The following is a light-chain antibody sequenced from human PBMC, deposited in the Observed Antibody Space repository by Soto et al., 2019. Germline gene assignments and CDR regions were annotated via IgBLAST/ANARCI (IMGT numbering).Light chain of an antibody. V-gene: IGKV1-5*01. CDR1: QDIRSW. CDR2: DAS. Sequence: IHMTQSPSYVSACLGDLVSITCRASQDIRSWLAWYQQRPGKAPKLLIYDASSLESGVPSRFGGGGSGTEFTLTISSLQPDDFAIYYCQQYINYPWTFGQGTKVDIK. CDR3: QQYINYPWT. J-gene: IGKJ1*01.